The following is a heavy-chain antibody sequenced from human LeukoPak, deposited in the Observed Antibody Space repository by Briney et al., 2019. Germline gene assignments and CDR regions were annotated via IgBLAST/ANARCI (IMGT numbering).Heavy chain of an antibody. CDR3: GKTTAGYSSGQKPAWPVDY. D-gene: IGHD6-19*01. Sequence: GGSLRLSCAASGFTFGSYAMYWVRQAPGKGLEWGAGIFVSGGSAHYADSAKGRFTISRDNSRNTLYLQINRLRAEDTAVYYCGKTTAGYSSGQKPAWPVDYWGQGTLVTVSS. V-gene: IGHV3-23*01. CDR1: GFTFGSYA. CDR2: IFVSGGSA. J-gene: IGHJ4*02.